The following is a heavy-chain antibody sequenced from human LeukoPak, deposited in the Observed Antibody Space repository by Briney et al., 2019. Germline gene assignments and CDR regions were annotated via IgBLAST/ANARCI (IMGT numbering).Heavy chain of an antibody. CDR2: IYYSGST. V-gene: IGHV4-59*11. D-gene: IGHD4-17*01. J-gene: IGHJ3*02. Sequence: SGTLSLTCTVSGGSISSHYWSWIRQPPGKGLEWIGLIYYSGSTNYNPSLKSRVTMSVDTSKNQFSLKLSSVTAADTAVYYCARDYGDYVGAFDIWGQGTMVTVSS. CDR3: ARDYGDYVGAFDI. CDR1: GGSISSHY.